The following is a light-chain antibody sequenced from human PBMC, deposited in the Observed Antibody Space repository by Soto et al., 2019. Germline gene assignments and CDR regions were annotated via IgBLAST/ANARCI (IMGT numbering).Light chain of an antibody. Sequence: EILVTQSPGTLSLSPGERATLSCRASQSVSNNYLAWYQQKPGQAPRLLIYGASNRATGIPDRFSGSGSGTDFTLTISRLEPEDFAVYSCQQYGSSGTFGQGTKVDIK. J-gene: IGKJ1*01. CDR2: GAS. CDR3: QQYGSSGT. CDR1: QSVSNNY. V-gene: IGKV3-20*01.